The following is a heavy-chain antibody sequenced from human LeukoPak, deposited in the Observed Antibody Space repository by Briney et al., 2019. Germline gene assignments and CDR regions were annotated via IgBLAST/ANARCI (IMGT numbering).Heavy chain of an antibody. CDR3: ARYGGSGTYFFDY. J-gene: IGHJ4*02. V-gene: IGHV4-30-2*01. D-gene: IGHD3-10*01. Sequence: SETLSLTCAVSGGSISSGGYAWSWIRQPPGKSLEWIGYIYDSGSTYYNPSLKSRVTISLDRSKNQFSLKLSSVTAADTAVYYCARYGGSGTYFFDYWGQGTLVTVSS. CDR1: GGSISSGGYA. CDR2: IYDSGST.